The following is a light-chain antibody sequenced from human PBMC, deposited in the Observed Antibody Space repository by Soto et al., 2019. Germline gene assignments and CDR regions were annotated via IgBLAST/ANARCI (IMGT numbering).Light chain of an antibody. V-gene: IGKV1-33*01. Sequence: DIQMTHSPSSLSASVGDRVTITCQASQDISNYLNWYQQKPGKAPKLLIYDASNLETGVPSRFSGSGSGTDFTFTISSLQSEDIATYYCQQYDNLPITFGQGTQLEIK. CDR3: QQYDNLPIT. CDR2: DAS. J-gene: IGKJ5*01. CDR1: QDISNY.